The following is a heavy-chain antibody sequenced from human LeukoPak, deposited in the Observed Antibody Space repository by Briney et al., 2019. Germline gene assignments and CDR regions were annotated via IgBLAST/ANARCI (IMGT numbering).Heavy chain of an antibody. CDR1: GGSTSSGSYY. V-gene: IGHV4-61*02. CDR3: AITRAYDSSGYSFDY. Sequence: SQTLSLTCTVSGGSTSSGSYYWSWIRQPAGKGLEWIGRIYTSGSTNYNPSLKSRVTISVDTSKNQFSLKLSSVTAADTAVYYCAITRAYDSSGYSFDYWGQGTLVTVSS. D-gene: IGHD3-22*01. CDR2: IYTSGST. J-gene: IGHJ4*02.